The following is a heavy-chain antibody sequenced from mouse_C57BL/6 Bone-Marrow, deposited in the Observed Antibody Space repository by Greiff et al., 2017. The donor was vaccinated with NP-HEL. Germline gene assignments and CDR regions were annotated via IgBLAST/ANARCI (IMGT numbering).Heavy chain of an antibody. CDR2: IRSKSNNYAT. CDR1: GFSFNTYA. V-gene: IGHV10-1*01. CDR3: VRHGYSFDY. J-gene: IGHJ2*01. Sequence: EVQLVVSGGGLVQPKGSLKLSCAASGFSFNTYAMNWVRQAPGKGLEWVARIRSKSNNYATYYADSVKDRFTISRDDSESMLYLQMNNLKTEDTAMYYCVRHGYSFDYWGQGTTLTVSS.